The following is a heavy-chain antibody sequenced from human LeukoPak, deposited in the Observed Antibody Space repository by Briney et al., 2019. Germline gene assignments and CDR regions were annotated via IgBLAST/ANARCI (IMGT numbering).Heavy chain of an antibody. J-gene: IGHJ4*02. V-gene: IGHV3-7*01. CDR1: GFTFRDYW. CDR2: IKEDGSQI. D-gene: IGHD1-1*01. Sequence: GGSLRLSCVASGFTFRDYWMTWVRQAPGKGLEWVANIKEDGSQINHVDSVKGRFTISRDNAKNSLYLQMNSLRVEDTAVYYCANNKIAWRTFAGWGQETRVTVS. CDR3: ANNKIAWRTFAG.